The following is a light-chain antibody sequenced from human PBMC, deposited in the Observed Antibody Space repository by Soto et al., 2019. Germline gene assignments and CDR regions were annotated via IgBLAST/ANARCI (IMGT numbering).Light chain of an antibody. V-gene: IGKV1-5*03. CDR2: KAS. Sequence: DIQMTQSPSTLSASVGDRVTITCRASQSISSWLAWYQQKPGKAPKLLIYKASSLESGVPSRFSGSGSGTEFTLTISSLQPDDFATYYFQQYNSYLFTFGHGTKVDIK. CDR3: QQYNSYLFT. CDR1: QSISSW. J-gene: IGKJ3*01.